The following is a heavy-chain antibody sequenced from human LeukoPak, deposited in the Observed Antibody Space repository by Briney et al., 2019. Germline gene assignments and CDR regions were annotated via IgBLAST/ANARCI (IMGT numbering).Heavy chain of an antibody. V-gene: IGHV1-69*05. J-gene: IGHJ5*02. CDR1: GGTFSSYA. CDR3: ARDSIAAAVNWFDP. D-gene: IGHD6-13*01. CDR2: IIPIFGTA. Sequence: SVKVSCKTSGGTFSSYAISWVRQAPGQGLEWMGRIIPIFGTANYAQKFQGRVTITTDESTSTAYMELSSLRSEDTAVYYCARDSIAAAVNWFDPWGQGTLVTVSS.